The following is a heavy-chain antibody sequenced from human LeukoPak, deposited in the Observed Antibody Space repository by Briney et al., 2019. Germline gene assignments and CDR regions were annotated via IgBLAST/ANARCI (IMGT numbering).Heavy chain of an antibody. V-gene: IGHV4-34*01. CDR2: INHSGST. D-gene: IGHD6-19*01. Sequence: SETLSLTCAVYGGSFSGYYWSWIRQPPGKGLEWIGEINHSGSTYYNPSLKSRRVTISVDTSKNQFSLRLSSVTAADTAVYYCARHQWHYYYYMGVWGKGSTVTVSS. CDR3: ARHQWHYYYYMGV. J-gene: IGHJ6*03. CDR1: GGSFSGYY.